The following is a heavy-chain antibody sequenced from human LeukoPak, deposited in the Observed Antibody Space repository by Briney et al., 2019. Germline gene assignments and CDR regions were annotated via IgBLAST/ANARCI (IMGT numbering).Heavy chain of an antibody. CDR2: INPNSGGT. V-gene: IGHV1-2*02. J-gene: IGHJ5*02. CDR1: GYSFTDKY. CDR3: ARAGGRSWFDP. Sequence: GASVKVSCKASGYSFTDKYMHWVRQAPGQGLEWMGWINPNSGGTNYAQKFQGRVTKTTDTSMSTAYMELSRLTSDDTAVYYCARAGGRSWFDPWGQGTLVTVSS.